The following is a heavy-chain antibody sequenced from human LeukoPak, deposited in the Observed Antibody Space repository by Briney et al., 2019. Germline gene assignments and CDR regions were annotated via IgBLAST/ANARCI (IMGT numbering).Heavy chain of an antibody. Sequence: SETLSLTCTVSGGSISSHHWSWIRQPPGKGLEWIGCIYYTGSTTYNPSLKSRVTISLDTSNNQFSLRLTSVTAADTAVYYCARLEAAYYFAYWGQGTLVTVSS. CDR2: IYYTGST. D-gene: IGHD1-1*01. V-gene: IGHV4-59*11. J-gene: IGHJ4*02. CDR1: GGSISSHH. CDR3: ARLEAAYYFAY.